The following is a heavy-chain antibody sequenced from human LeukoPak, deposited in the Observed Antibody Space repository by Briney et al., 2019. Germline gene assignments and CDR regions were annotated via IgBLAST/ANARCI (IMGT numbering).Heavy chain of an antibody. Sequence: SETLSLTCAVYGGPFSGFYWSWVRQPPGKGLEWVGEINHTGSTNYYPSLTSRVTISVETSKNQFSLKLSSVTAADPAVYYCAGLILAPWYYYFDYWGQGTLVTVSS. V-gene: IGHV4-34*01. J-gene: IGHJ4*02. CDR3: AGLILAPWYYYFDY. CDR1: GGPFSGFY. D-gene: IGHD6-13*01. CDR2: INHTGST.